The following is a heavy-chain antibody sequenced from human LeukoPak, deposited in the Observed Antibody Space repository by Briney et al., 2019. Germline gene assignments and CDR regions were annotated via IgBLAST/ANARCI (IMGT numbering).Heavy chain of an antibody. J-gene: IGHJ3*02. D-gene: IGHD5-12*01. Sequence: SETLSLTCTVSGGSISSSSYYWGWIRQPPGKGLEWIGEINHSGSTNYNPSLKSRVTISVDTSKNQLSLKLNSVTAADTAVYYCAPGGYIGYGHAFDIWGQGTMVTVSS. CDR3: APGGYIGYGHAFDI. V-gene: IGHV4-39*07. CDR1: GGSISSSSYY. CDR2: INHSGST.